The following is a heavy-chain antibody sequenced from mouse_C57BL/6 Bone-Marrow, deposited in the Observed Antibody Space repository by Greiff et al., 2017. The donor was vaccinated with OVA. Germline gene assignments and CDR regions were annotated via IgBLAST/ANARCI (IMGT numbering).Heavy chain of an antibody. D-gene: IGHD1-1*01. CDR2: IDPNSGGT. J-gene: IGHJ1*03. CDR3: ARLGLYYYGGFDV. V-gene: IGHV1-72*01. CDR1: GYTFTSYW. Sequence: QVQLQQPGAELVKPGASVKLSCKASGYTFTSYWMHWVKQRPGRGLEWIGRIDPNSGGTKYNEKFKSKATLTVDKPSSTAYMQLSSLTSEDSAVYYCARLGLYYYGGFDVWGTGTTVTVSS.